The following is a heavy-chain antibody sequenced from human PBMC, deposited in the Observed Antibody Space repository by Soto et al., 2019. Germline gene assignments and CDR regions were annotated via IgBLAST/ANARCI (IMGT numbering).Heavy chain of an antibody. Sequence: SETLSLTCAVYGGSFSGYYWSWIRQPPGKGLEWIGEINHSGSTYYNPSLKSRVTISVDTSKNQFSLKLSSVTAADTAVYYCARAYYDSSGSPFDYWGQGTLVTVSS. CDR1: GGSFSGYY. J-gene: IGHJ4*02. V-gene: IGHV4-34*01. D-gene: IGHD3-22*01. CDR3: ARAYYDSSGSPFDY. CDR2: INHSGST.